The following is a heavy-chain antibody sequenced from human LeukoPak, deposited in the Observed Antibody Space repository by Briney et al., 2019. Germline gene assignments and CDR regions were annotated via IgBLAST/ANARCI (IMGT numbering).Heavy chain of an antibody. CDR1: GGSFSGYY. CDR3: ARAHYETASPAGSL. J-gene: IGHJ4*02. V-gene: IGHV4-34*01. CDR2: INHSGST. Sequence: SETLSLTCALYGGSFSGYYWSWIRQTPGKGLEWIGEINHSGSTNHNPSLKSRVTISIDTSKNQFSLKLSSVTAADTAVYYCARAHYETASPAGSLWGQGTLVTVSS. D-gene: IGHD1-26*01.